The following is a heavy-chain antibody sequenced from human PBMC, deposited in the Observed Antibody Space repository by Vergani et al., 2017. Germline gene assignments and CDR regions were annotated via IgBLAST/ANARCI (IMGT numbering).Heavy chain of an antibody. CDR2: ISGSGGST. CDR1: GFTFNHYA. D-gene: IGHD5-12*01. CDR3: AKANPRNSGYDYLYYYHAMDV. J-gene: IGHJ6*02. V-gene: IGHV3-23*01. Sequence: EVQLLESGGDLVQPGGSLRLSCAASGFTFNHYAMNWVRQAPGKGLEWVSGISGSGGSTYYAGSVKGRFTISRDSSKNTLYLQMNSLSAGDTAVYYCAKANPRNSGYDYLYYYHAMDVCAKGPRSPSP.